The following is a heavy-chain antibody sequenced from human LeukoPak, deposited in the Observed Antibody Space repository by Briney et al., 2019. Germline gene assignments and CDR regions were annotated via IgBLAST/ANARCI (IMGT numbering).Heavy chain of an antibody. CDR3: ALPAVMAAVRDKNAFDI. V-gene: IGHV1-69*04. Sequence: ASVKVSCKASGGTFSSYAISWVRQAPGHGLEWVGRIIPIVGIANYAQTVQGRVTITTDKSTSTAYMELSSLRSEDTAVYYCALPAVMAAVRDKNAFDIWGQGTMVTVSS. CDR2: IIPIVGIA. J-gene: IGHJ3*02. D-gene: IGHD2-2*01. CDR1: GGTFSSYA.